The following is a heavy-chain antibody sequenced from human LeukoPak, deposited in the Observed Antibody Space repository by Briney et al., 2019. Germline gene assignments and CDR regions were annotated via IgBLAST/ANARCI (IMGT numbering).Heavy chain of an antibody. V-gene: IGHV4-31*03. Sequence: PSETLSLTCTVSGDSISSDDYYWGWIRQHPGKGLEWIGFIYYSGSTSYNPSLKSRVTISIDTSKNQFSLKLSSVTAADTAVYYCARGGYSGYDYGYWGQGTLVTVSS. J-gene: IGHJ4*02. CDR2: IYYSGST. D-gene: IGHD5-12*01. CDR3: ARGGYSGYDYGY. CDR1: GDSISSDDYY.